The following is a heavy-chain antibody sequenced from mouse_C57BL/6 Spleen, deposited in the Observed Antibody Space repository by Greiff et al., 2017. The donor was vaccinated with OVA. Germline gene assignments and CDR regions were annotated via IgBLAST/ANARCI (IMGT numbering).Heavy chain of an antibody. CDR2: INPNNGGT. J-gene: IGHJ4*01. CDR1: GYTFTDYY. CDR3: ARKGYYDYDGDY. Sequence: EVQLQQSGPELVKPGASVKISCKASGYTFTDYYMNWVKQSHGKSLEWIGDINPNNGGTSYNQKFKGKATLTVDKSSSTAYMELRSLTSEDSAVYYCARKGYYDYDGDYWGQGTSVTVSS. D-gene: IGHD2-4*01. V-gene: IGHV1-26*01.